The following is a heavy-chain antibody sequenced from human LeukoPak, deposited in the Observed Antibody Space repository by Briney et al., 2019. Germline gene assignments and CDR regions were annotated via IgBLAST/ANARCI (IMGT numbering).Heavy chain of an antibody. CDR2: IKQDGSEK. V-gene: IGHV3-7*01. CDR3: ARDKAIFGVVPPLDY. J-gene: IGHJ4*02. CDR1: GFTFSSYW. Sequence: PGGSLRLSCAASGFTFSSYWMSWVRQAPGKGLEWVANIKQDGSEKYYVDSVKGRFTISRDNAKNSLYLQMNSLRAEDTAVYYCARDKAIFGVVPPLDYWGQGTLVTVSS. D-gene: IGHD3-3*01.